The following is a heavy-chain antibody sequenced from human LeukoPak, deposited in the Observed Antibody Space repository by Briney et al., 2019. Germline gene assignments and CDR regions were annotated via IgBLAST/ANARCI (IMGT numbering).Heavy chain of an antibody. CDR1: GDSITGYS. CDR3: VRGPYGSSISNWFDP. Sequence: SETLSLTCSVSGDSITGYSWSWIRQTPGKGLEWMGYIYYNGDTHYNPSLNSRLSMSVETPKKQFSMTLRSVTAADTAVYYCVRGPYGSSISNWFDPWGQGLLVTVSS. CDR2: IYYNGDT. V-gene: IGHV4-59*01. D-gene: IGHD3-10*01. J-gene: IGHJ5*02.